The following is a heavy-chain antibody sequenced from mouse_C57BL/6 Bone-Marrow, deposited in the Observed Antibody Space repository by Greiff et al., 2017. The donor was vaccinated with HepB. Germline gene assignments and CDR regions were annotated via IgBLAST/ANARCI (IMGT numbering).Heavy chain of an antibody. CDR3: ARYMDY. J-gene: IGHJ4*01. CDR1: GYAFSSSW. V-gene: IGHV1-82*01. CDR2: IYPGDGDT. Sequence: QVQLQQSGPELVKPGASVKISCKASGYAFSSSWMNWVKQRPGKGLEWIGRIYPGDGDTNYNGKFKGKATLTADKSSSTAYMQLSSLPSEDSAVYFCARYMDYWGQGTSVTVSS.